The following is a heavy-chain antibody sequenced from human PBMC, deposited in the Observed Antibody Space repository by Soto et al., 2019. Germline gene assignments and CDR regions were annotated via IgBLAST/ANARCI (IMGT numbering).Heavy chain of an antibody. V-gene: IGHV4-4*07. CDR2: IYASGRT. Sequence: QVQLQESGPGLVKPSETLSLTCTVSGVSITPYFWSCIRQPAGKAPEWVGHIYASGRTTYNPSLKSRVTMFVSQTQVSLRPTSVTAADTAVYYCARHFDVDPSLDQYYFDIWGRGALVTVSS. J-gene: IGHJ2*01. CDR1: GVSITPYF. D-gene: IGHD3-9*01. CDR3: ARHFDVDPSLDQYYFDI.